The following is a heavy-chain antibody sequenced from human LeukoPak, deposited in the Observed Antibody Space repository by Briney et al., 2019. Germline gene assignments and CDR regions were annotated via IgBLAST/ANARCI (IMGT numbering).Heavy chain of an antibody. CDR3: AKDLFPMVRGVIGY. Sequence: GGSLRLPCAASGFTFSSYAMSWVRQAPGKGLEWVSAISGSGGSTYYADSVKGRFTISRDNSKNTLYLQMNSLRAEDTAVYYCAKDLFPMVRGVIGYWGQGTLVTVSS. D-gene: IGHD3-10*01. V-gene: IGHV3-23*01. CDR1: GFTFSSYA. CDR2: ISGSGGST. J-gene: IGHJ4*02.